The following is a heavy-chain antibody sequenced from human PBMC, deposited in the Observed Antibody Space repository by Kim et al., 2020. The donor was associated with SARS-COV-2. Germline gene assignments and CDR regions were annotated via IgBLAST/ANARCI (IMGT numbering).Heavy chain of an antibody. V-gene: IGHV3-21*01. D-gene: IGHD6-19*01. CDR2: ISSSSSSI. J-gene: IGHJ5*02. Sequence: GGSLRFSCAASGFTFSSYSMNWVRQAPGKGLELVSSISSSSSSIYYADSVKGRFTISRDNAKNSLYLQMNSLRAEDTAVYYCAREGGGSSGWSWFDPWGQGTLVTVSS. CDR3: AREGGGSSGWSWFDP. CDR1: GFTFSSYS.